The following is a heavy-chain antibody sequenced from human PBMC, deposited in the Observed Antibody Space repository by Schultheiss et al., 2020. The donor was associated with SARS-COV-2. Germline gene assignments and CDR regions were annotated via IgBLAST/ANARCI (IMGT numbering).Heavy chain of an antibody. D-gene: IGHD4-17*01. Sequence: SVKVSCKASGGTFSSDEISWVRQAPGQGFEWMGGIIPIIGTANYAQNFQDRVTITADEFTYTAYMEVHSLLSDDTAVYYYARFRGDYGSGDDFWGQGTLVTVSS. CDR2: IIPIIGTA. CDR3: ARFRGDYGSGDDF. J-gene: IGHJ4*02. CDR1: GGTFSSDE. V-gene: IGHV1-69*13.